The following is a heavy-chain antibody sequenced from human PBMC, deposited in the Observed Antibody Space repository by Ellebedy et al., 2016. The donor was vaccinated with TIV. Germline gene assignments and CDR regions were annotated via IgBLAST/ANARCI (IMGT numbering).Heavy chain of an antibody. J-gene: IGHJ4*02. Sequence: ASVKVSXXASGYTFTTYNMHWVRQGPGQGLEWIGIIRGDGGITPYAQKFQDRVTMTSDTSSSTVYMELSSLRTEDSAVYFCAREAEKAYRFDSWGQGTLVTVSS. CDR3: AREAEKAYRFDS. CDR2: IRGDGGIT. D-gene: IGHD3-16*02. CDR1: GYTFTTYN. V-gene: IGHV1-46*01.